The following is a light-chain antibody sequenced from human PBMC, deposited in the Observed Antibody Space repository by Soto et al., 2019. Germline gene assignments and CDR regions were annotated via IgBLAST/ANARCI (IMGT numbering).Light chain of an antibody. CDR3: QQYYSYPLFT. CDR1: QGISSY. Sequence: AIRMTQSPSSFSASTGDRVTITCRASQGISSYLAWYQQKPGKAPKLLIYAASTLQSGVPSRFRGSGSGTDFTLTISCLQSEDFATYYCQQYYSYPLFTFGPGTQVDIK. V-gene: IGKV1-8*01. J-gene: IGKJ3*01. CDR2: AAS.